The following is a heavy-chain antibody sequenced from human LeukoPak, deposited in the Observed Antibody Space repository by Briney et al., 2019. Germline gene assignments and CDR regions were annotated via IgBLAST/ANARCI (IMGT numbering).Heavy chain of an antibody. CDR1: GFTFSSYS. Sequence: GGSLRLSCAASGFTFSSYSMNWVRQAPGKGLEWVSSISSSSSYIYYADSVKGRFTISRDNAKNSLYLQMNSLRAEDTAVYYCAREGGIEAKPGFDYWGQGTLVTVSS. J-gene: IGHJ4*02. CDR2: ISSSSSYI. D-gene: IGHD3-16*01. CDR3: AREGGIEAKPGFDY. V-gene: IGHV3-21*01.